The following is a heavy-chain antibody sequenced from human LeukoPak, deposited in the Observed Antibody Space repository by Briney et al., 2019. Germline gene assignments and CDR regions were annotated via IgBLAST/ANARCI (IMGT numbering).Heavy chain of an antibody. V-gene: IGHV4-34*01. J-gene: IGHJ4*02. D-gene: IGHD6-19*01. CDR1: GGSFSGYY. CDR3: ARSSSWQWLVYY. CDR2: INHFGST. Sequence: SETLSLTCAVYGGSFSGYYWSWIRQSPGKGLEWLGDINHFGSTNYDPSLKSRVALSIDKSRNQFSLRLSSVTAADTAVYYCARSSSWQWLVYYWGQGTLVTVSS.